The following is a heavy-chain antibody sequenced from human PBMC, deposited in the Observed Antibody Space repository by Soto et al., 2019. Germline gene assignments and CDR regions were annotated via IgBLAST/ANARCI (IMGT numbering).Heavy chain of an antibody. CDR3: ATSAGIAVAGTKSPYTYFDY. Sequence: GASVKVSCKVSGYTLTELSMHWVRQAPGKGLEWMGGFDPEDGETIYAQKFQGRVTMTEDTSTDTAYMELSSLRSEDTAVYYRATSAGIAVAGTKSPYTYFDYWGQGTLVTVSS. V-gene: IGHV1-24*01. D-gene: IGHD6-19*01. CDR1: GYTLTELS. J-gene: IGHJ4*02. CDR2: FDPEDGET.